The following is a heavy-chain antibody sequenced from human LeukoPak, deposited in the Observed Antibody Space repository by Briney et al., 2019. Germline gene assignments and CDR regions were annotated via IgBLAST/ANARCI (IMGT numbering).Heavy chain of an antibody. J-gene: IGHJ4*02. CDR3: ARDTRFYDSSAYYYFDY. V-gene: IGHV4-59*01. Sequence: SETLSLTCTVSGASTSSYYWRWIRQPPGKRLEWIGDIYYRGSPNYNPSLKSRVTISIDASKNQFSLKLSSVTAADTAVYYCARDTRFYDSSAYYYFDYWGQGTLVTVSS. D-gene: IGHD3-22*01. CDR2: IYYRGSP. CDR1: GASTSSYY.